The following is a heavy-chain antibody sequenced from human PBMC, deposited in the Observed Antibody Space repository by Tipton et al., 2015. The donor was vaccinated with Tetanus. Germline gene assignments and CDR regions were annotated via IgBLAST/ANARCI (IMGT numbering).Heavy chain of an antibody. Sequence: TLSLTCTVSGSSINDYYWGWIRQPPGMGLEWIGHISHSGSASYNPSLKSRVTISLDTSKNQFSLTLRSVTAADTAVYYCARSYGDTFLFRLDYWGQGALVTVSS. D-gene: IGHD4-17*01. CDR3: ARSYGDTFLFRLDY. CDR2: ISHSGSA. J-gene: IGHJ4*02. V-gene: IGHV4-59*01. CDR1: GSSINDYY.